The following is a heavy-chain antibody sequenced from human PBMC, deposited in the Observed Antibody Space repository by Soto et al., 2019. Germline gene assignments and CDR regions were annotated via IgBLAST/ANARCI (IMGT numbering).Heavy chain of an antibody. CDR1: GGSISSGDYY. CDR2: IYYSGST. CDR3: ARGYDILTGYYKGGYYFDY. D-gene: IGHD3-9*01. V-gene: IGHV4-61*08. Sequence: SETLSLTCTVSGGSISSGDYYWSWIRQPPGKGLEWIGYIYYSGSTNYNPSLKSRVTISVDTSKNQFSLKLSSVTAADTAVYYCARGYDILTGYYKGGYYFDYWGQGTLVTVSS. J-gene: IGHJ4*02.